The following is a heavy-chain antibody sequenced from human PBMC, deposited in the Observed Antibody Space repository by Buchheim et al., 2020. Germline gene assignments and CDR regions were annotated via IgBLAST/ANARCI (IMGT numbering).Heavy chain of an antibody. CDR3: ARPKYYDFWSGYNY. D-gene: IGHD3-3*01. J-gene: IGHJ4*02. Sequence: QVQLVESGGGVVQPGRSLRLSCAASGFTFSSYAMHWVRQAPGKGLEWVAVISYDGSNKYYADSVKGRFTISSANSKNTLYLQMNSLRAEDTAVYYCARPKYYDFWSGYNYWGQGTL. CDR2: ISYDGSNK. CDR1: GFTFSSYA. V-gene: IGHV3-30-3*01.